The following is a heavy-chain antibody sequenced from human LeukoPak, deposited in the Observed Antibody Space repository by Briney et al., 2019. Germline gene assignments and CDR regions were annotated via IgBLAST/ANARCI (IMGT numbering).Heavy chain of an antibody. Sequence: RLXXAASGFTFSSYAMHWVRQAPGKGLEWVAVISYDGSNKYYADSVKGRFTISRDNSKNTLYLQMNSLRAEDTAVYYCARGRGIQLWLVPTDYWGQGTLVTVSS. CDR3: ARGRGIQLWLVPTDY. V-gene: IGHV3-30-3*01. CDR2: ISYDGSNK. J-gene: IGHJ4*02. CDR1: GFTFSSYA. D-gene: IGHD5-18*01.